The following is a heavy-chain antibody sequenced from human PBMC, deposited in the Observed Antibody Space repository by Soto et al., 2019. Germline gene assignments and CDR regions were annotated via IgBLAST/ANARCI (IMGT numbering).Heavy chain of an antibody. Sequence: PSETLSLTCTVSGDSVNSNIYYWGWIRQPPGKGLEWIGSIYYNGSTYNSPTLKSRVTISVDKSKNQFSLKLSSVTAADTAVYYCARSPDSSGYYPRWYYYGMDVWGQGTTVTVSS. CDR1: GDSVNSNIYY. CDR3: ARSPDSSGYYPRWYYYGMDV. J-gene: IGHJ6*02. V-gene: IGHV4-39*07. D-gene: IGHD3-22*01. CDR2: IYYNGST.